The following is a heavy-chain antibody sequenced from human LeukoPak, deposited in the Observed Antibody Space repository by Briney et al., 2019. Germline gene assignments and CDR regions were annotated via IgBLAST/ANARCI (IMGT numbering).Heavy chain of an antibody. Sequence: ASVKVSCKASGGTFSSYAISWVRQAPGQGLEWMGRIIPILGIANYAQKFQGRLTITAHKSTSTAYMELSSLRSEDTDVYYCARHRGYCSGGSCYAGNWFDPWGQGTLVTVSS. CDR2: IIPILGIA. D-gene: IGHD2-15*01. V-gene: IGHV1-69*04. CDR3: ARHRGYCSGGSCYAGNWFDP. J-gene: IGHJ5*02. CDR1: GGTFSSYA.